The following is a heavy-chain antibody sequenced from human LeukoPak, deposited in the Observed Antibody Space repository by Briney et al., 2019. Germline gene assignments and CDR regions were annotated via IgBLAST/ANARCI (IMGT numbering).Heavy chain of an antibody. Sequence: GGSLRLSCAASGFTFSNYDMHWVRQATGKGLEWVSGIDTAGAPFYPGSVKGRFTISRENAKNSLYLQMNSLRAGDTAVYYCARGPRSGWYDGMDVWGQGTTVTVSS. CDR1: GFTFSNYD. CDR2: IDTAGAP. D-gene: IGHD6-19*01. V-gene: IGHV3-13*05. CDR3: ARGPRSGWYDGMDV. J-gene: IGHJ6*02.